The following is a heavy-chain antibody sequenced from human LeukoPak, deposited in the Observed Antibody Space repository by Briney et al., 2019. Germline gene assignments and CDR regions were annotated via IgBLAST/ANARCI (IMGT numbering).Heavy chain of an antibody. CDR2: ISSSSSYI. CDR1: GFTFSSYS. V-gene: IGHV3-21*01. J-gene: IGHJ4*02. Sequence: GGSLGLSCAASGFTFSSYSMNWVRQAPGKGLEWVSSISSSSSYIYYADSVKGRFTISRDNAKNSLYLQMNSLRAGDTAVYYCPSLDSSGFLKNWGQGTLVTVSS. CDR3: PSLDSSGFLKN. D-gene: IGHD3-22*01.